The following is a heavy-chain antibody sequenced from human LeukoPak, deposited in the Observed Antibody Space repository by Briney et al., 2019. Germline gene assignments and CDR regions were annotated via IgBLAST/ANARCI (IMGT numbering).Heavy chain of an antibody. CDR1: GGSFSGYY. CDR3: ASLFGY. J-gene: IGHJ4*02. V-gene: IGHV3-7*01. Sequence: ETLSLTCAVYGGSFSGYYWSWIRQPPGKGLEWVANIKQDGSEKYYVDSVKGRFTISRDNAKNSLYLQMNSLRAEDTAVYCCASLFGYWGQGTLVTVSS. CDR2: IKQDGSEK.